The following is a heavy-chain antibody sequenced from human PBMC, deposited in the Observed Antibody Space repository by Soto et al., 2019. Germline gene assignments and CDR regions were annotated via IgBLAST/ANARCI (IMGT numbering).Heavy chain of an antibody. CDR2: ISPYNGDT. V-gene: IGHV1-18*01. CDR3: AKDPGKTRNWFDP. Sequence: ASVKVSCKASGYTFTHYAISWMRQTPGQGLEWMGWISPYNGDTKYAQKLQGRVTMTTDTSTTTAYMELRSLRTEDTAVYYCAKDPGKTRNWFDPWGQGTLVTVSS. CDR1: GYTFTHYA. J-gene: IGHJ5*02. D-gene: IGHD2-2*01.